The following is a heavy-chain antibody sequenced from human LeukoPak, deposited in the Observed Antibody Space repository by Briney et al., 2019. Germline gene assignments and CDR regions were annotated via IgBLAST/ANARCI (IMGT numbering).Heavy chain of an antibody. CDR2: INDSGGST. Sequence: GGALRLSCAASGFTFSSYGMHWVRPAPGKGLEWVSTINDSGGSTYYADSVKGRFTISRDNSKNTLHLQMNSLRAEDTAGYYCAKRGGNPKSFDSWGQGTLVTVSS. V-gene: IGHV3-23*01. CDR3: AKRGGNPKSFDS. J-gene: IGHJ4*02. D-gene: IGHD3-16*01. CDR1: GFTFSSYG.